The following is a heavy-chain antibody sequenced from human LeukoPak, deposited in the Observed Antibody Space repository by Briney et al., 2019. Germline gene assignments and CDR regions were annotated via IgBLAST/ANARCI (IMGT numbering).Heavy chain of an antibody. Sequence: GGSRRLSCSASGFTFKSYLMAWVRQAPGKGLEWISGISGNGVLTYYADSVKGRFTVSRDNSQNILHLQLNNVRAEDSAIYYCANSQGTIFGVVDYWGQGTLVTVSS. CDR1: GFTFKSYL. D-gene: IGHD3-3*01. J-gene: IGHJ4*02. CDR2: ISGNGVLT. V-gene: IGHV3-23*01. CDR3: ANSQGTIFGVVDY.